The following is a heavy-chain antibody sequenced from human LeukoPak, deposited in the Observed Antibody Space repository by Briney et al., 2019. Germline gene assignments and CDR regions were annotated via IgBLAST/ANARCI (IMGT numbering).Heavy chain of an antibody. CDR1: GFTFSSYG. CDR3: ARDPPFIIGTTFFDY. Sequence: AGGSLRLSCAASGFTFSSYGMHWVRQAPGKGLEWVAVIWYDGSNKYYADSVKGRFTISRDNAKNSLYLQMNSLRAEDTAVYYCARDPPFIIGTTFFDYWGQGTLVTVSS. D-gene: IGHD1-20*01. J-gene: IGHJ4*02. CDR2: IWYDGSNK. V-gene: IGHV3-33*01.